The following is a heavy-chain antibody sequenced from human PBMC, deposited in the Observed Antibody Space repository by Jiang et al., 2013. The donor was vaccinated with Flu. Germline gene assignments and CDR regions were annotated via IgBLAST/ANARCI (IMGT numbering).Heavy chain of an antibody. Sequence: GIIYPGDSDTRYSPSFQGQVTISADKSISTAYLQWSSLKASDTAIYYCARRLGYCSSTSCSNYYYYGMDVWGQGTTVTVSS. CDR3: ARRLGYCSSTSCSNYYYYGMDV. CDR2: IYPGDSDT. V-gene: IGHV5-51*01. J-gene: IGHJ6*02. D-gene: IGHD2-2*01.